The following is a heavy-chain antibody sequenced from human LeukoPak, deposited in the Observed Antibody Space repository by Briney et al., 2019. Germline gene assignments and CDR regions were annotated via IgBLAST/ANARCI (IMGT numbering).Heavy chain of an antibody. CDR1: GYTFTSYG. D-gene: IGHD1-1*01. J-gene: IGHJ4*02. Sequence: ASVKVSCKASGYTFTSYGINWVRQALGQGLEWMGWISAYNGNTNYAQNLQGRVTMTTDTSTSTAYMELRSLRSEDTAVYYCARDAPGIRPWGQGTLVTVSS. CDR2: ISAYNGNT. CDR3: ARDAPGIRP. V-gene: IGHV1-18*01.